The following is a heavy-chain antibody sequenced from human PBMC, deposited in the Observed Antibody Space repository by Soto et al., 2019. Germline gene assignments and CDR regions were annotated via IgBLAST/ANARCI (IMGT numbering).Heavy chain of an antibody. J-gene: IGHJ4*02. V-gene: IGHV4-30-2*01. Sequence: SETLSLTCAGSGGSISSGGYSWSWIRQPPGKGLEWIGYIYHSGSTYYNPSLKSRVTISVDRSKNQFSLKLSSVTAADTAVYYCAAGAIFGVVPLDYWGQGTLVTVSS. CDR1: GGSISSGGYS. CDR2: IYHSGST. CDR3: AAGAIFGVVPLDY. D-gene: IGHD3-3*01.